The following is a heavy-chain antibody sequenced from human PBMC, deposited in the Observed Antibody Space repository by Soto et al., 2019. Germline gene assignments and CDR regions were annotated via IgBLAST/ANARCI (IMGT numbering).Heavy chain of an antibody. Sequence: QVQLQQWGAGLLKPSETLSLTCAVSDGSSNNYYWSWIRQPPGKGLEWIGEINHSGSTNYNASLKSRVTISEDTSKKQFSLELRFVTAADTAVYYCARGGLIRGVLYYWGQGTLVTVSS. J-gene: IGHJ4*02. CDR2: INHSGST. CDR1: DGSSNNYY. D-gene: IGHD3-10*01. V-gene: IGHV4-34*01. CDR3: ARGGLIRGVLYY.